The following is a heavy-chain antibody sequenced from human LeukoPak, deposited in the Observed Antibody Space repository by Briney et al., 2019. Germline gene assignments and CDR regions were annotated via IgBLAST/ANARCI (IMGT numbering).Heavy chain of an antibody. CDR3: AKVYDSSGYYYAPFDY. J-gene: IGHJ4*02. CDR1: GFSFNSYP. CDR2: ISGSGGTT. Sequence: GGSLRLSCAASGFSFNSYPMSWVRRAPGKGLEWVSGISGSGGTTYYADPGKGRFTISRDNAKRTLYLQMNSLRVEDTAVYYCAKVYDSSGYYYAPFDYWGQGTLVTVSS. D-gene: IGHD3-22*01. V-gene: IGHV3-23*01.